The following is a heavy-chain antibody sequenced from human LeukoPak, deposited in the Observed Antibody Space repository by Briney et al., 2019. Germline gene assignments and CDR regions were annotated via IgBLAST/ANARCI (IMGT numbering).Heavy chain of an antibody. CDR2: ISYSGST. J-gene: IGHJ5*02. CDR1: GGSISSYY. D-gene: IGHD5-18*01. V-gene: IGHV4-59*01. Sequence: SSETLSLTCTVSGGSISSYYWSWIRQPPGKGLEWIGYISYSGSTNYKPSLKSRVTISVDTSKNQFSLKLSSVTAADTAVYYCARGVYNYGGHNWFDPWGQGTLVTVSS. CDR3: ARGVYNYGGHNWFDP.